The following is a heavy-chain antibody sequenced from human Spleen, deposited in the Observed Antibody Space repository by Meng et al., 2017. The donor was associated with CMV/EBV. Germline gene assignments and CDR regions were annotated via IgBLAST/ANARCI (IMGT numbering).Heavy chain of an antibody. CDR2: ISSSSSYI. CDR3: ARDSVLHEAFDV. CDR1: GFTFSSYS. V-gene: IGHV3-21*01. J-gene: IGHJ3*01. Sequence: GGSLRLSCAASGFTFSSYSMNWVRQAPGKGLEWVSSISSSSSYIYYADSVKGRFTISRDNAKNSLYLQMNSLRAEDTAVYYCARDSVLHEAFDVWGHGTMVTVSS.